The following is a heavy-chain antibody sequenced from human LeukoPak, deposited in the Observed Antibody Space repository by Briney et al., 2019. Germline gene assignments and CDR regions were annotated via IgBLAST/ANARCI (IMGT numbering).Heavy chain of an antibody. CDR3: AKGVLDSSGPLYTPFDY. V-gene: IGHV3-23*01. J-gene: IGHJ4*02. CDR2: ISGSGGST. Sequence: GGSLRPSCAASGFTFSSYAMSWVRQAPGKGLEWVSAISGSGGSTYYADSVKGRFTISRDNSKNTLYLQMNSLRAEDTAVYYCAKGVLDSSGPLYTPFDYWGQGTLVTVSS. D-gene: IGHD3-22*01. CDR1: GFTFSSYA.